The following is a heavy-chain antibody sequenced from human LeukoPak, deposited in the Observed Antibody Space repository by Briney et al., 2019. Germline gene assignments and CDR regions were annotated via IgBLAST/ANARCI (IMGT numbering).Heavy chain of an antibody. CDR2: ISYDGSSK. Sequence: PGRSLRLSCAASGFTFSSYAMHWVRQAPGKGLEWVEFISYDGSSKYYADSVKGRFTISRDNSKNTWYLQMNSLRAEDTAVYYCARDLNDIGYSSSWNYYYYYGMDVWGKGTTVTVSS. CDR3: ARDLNDIGYSSSWNYYYYYGMDV. D-gene: IGHD6-13*01. CDR1: GFTFSSYA. V-gene: IGHV3-30*04. J-gene: IGHJ6*04.